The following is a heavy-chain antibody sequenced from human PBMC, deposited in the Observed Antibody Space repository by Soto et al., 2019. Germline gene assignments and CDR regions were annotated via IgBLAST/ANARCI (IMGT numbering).Heavy chain of an antibody. Sequence: DVQLLESGGGLVQPGGSLRLSCAASGFRFSTYDMSWVRQAPGKGLEWVSVMSGCGSGKYYTDSVKGRFTISRDTSKNNYNLQMNSLKAEDKAVYYCVRQAKLTTVNANVGYYYGLDFWGQGTMVTVSS. CDR3: VRQAKLTTVNANVGYYYGLDF. J-gene: IGHJ6*02. D-gene: IGHD4-4*01. V-gene: IGHV3-23*01. CDR2: MSGCGSGK. CDR1: GFRFSTYD.